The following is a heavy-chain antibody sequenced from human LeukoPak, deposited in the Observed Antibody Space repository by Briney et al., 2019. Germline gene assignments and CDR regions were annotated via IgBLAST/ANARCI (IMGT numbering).Heavy chain of an antibody. Sequence: TGGSLRLSCAASGFTFSSYAMHWVRQAPGKGLEWVAVISYVGSNKYYADSVKGRFTISRDNSKNTLYLQMNSLRAEDTAVYYCARDKGGYDKSVGYFDYWGQGTLVTVSS. J-gene: IGHJ4*02. D-gene: IGHD5-12*01. CDR1: GFTFSSYA. CDR2: ISYVGSNK. V-gene: IGHV3-30-3*01. CDR3: ARDKGGYDKSVGYFDY.